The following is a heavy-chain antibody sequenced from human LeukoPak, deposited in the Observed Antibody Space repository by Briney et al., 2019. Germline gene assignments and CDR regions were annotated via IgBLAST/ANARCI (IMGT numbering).Heavy chain of an antibody. CDR1: GGSFSGYY. J-gene: IGHJ4*02. Sequence: SETLSLTCAVYGGSFSGYYWSWIRQPPGKGLEWIGEINHSGSTNYNPSLKSRVTISVDTSKNQFSLQLNSVTPEDTAVYYCAREASGGWYSYYFDYWGQGTLVTVSS. CDR3: AREASGGWYSYYFDY. V-gene: IGHV4-34*01. D-gene: IGHD6-19*01. CDR2: INHSGST.